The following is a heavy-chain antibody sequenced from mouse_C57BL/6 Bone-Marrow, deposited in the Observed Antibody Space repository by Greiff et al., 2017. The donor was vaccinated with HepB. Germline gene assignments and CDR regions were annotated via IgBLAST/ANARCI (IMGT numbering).Heavy chain of an antibody. Sequence: EVQLQESGGGLVKPGGSLKLSCAASGFTFSDYGMHWVRQAPEKGLEWVAYISSGSSTIYYADTVKGRFTISRDNAKNTLFLQMTSLRSEDTAMYYCARDYYGSSPYAMDYWGQGTSVTVSS. V-gene: IGHV5-17*01. CDR1: GFTFSDYG. D-gene: IGHD1-1*01. J-gene: IGHJ4*01. CDR2: ISSGSSTI. CDR3: ARDYYGSSPYAMDY.